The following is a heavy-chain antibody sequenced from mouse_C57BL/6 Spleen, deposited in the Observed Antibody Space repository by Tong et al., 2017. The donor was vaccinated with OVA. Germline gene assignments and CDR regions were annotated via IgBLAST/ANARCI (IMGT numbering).Heavy chain of an antibody. V-gene: IGHV5-17*02. CDR2: ISSGSSTI. CDR3: ARHPYGNYWYFDV. D-gene: IGHD2-1*01. Sequence: EVQLQESGGGLVQPGGSRKLSCAASGFTFSSFGMHWVRQAPEEGLEWVAYISSGSSTIYYADTVKGRFTISRDNPKNTLFLQMTSLRSEDTAMYYCARHPYGNYWYFDVWGAGTTVTVSS. CDR1: GFTFSSFG. J-gene: IGHJ1*01.